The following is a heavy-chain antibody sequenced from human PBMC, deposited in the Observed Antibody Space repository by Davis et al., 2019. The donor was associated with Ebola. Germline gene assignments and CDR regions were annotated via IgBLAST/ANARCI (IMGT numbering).Heavy chain of an antibody. CDR1: GYTFTSYA. CDR3: ARSVIPWDYGGNSHYFDY. V-gene: IGHV1-3*01. Sequence: ASVKVSCKASGYTFTSYAMHWVRQAPGQRLEWMGWINAGNGNTKYSQKFQGRVTITRDTSASTAYMELSSLRSEDTAVYYCARSVIPWDYGGNSHYFDYWGQGTLVTVSS. D-gene: IGHD4-23*01. CDR2: INAGNGNT. J-gene: IGHJ4*02.